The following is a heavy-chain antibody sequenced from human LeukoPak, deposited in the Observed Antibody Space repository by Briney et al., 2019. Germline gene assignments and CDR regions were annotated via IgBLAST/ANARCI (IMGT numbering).Heavy chain of an antibody. CDR1: GFTFSSYA. V-gene: IGHV3-23*01. J-gene: IGHJ3*02. CDR2: ISGSGGST. CDR3: AKDRRSYYYGSGSQDDAFDI. D-gene: IGHD3-10*01. Sequence: AGGSLRLSCAASGFTFSSYAMSWVRQAPGKGLEWVSAISGSGGSTYYADSVKGRFTISRDNSKNTLYLQMNSLRAEDTAVYYCAKDRRSYYYGSGSQDDAFDIWGQGTMVTVSS.